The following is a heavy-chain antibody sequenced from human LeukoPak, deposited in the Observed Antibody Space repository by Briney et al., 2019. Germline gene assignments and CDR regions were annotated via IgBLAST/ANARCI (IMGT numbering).Heavy chain of an antibody. V-gene: IGHV4-39*01. CDR3: ASQGIAAAGIRQLGRNWFDP. Sequence: SETLSLTCTVSGGSISSGGYYWGWIRQPPGKGLEWIGSIYYSGSTYYNPSLKSRVTISVDTSKNQFSLKLSSVTAADTAVYYCASQGIAAAGIRQLGRNWFDPWGQGTLVTVSS. D-gene: IGHD6-13*01. J-gene: IGHJ5*02. CDR1: GGSISSGGYY. CDR2: IYYSGST.